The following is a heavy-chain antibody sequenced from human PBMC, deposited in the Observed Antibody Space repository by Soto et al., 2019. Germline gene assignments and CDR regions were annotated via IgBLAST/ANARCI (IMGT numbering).Heavy chain of an antibody. CDR2: ISAYNGNT. D-gene: IGHD3-10*01. Sequence: GASVKVSCKASGDTFASFGFSWVRQAPGQGLGWLGWISAYNGNTHYAQKVRDRVTLTTDTSTNTAYMELRSLTSDDTAVYYCARDQESITDRILQYWGQGTRVTVSS. J-gene: IGHJ4*02. V-gene: IGHV1-18*01. CDR3: ARDQESITDRILQY. CDR1: GDTFASFG.